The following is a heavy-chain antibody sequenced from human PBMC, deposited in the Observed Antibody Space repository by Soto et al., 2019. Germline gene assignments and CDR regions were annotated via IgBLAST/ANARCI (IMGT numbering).Heavy chain of an antibody. J-gene: IGHJ4*02. CDR1: GFTFSSYA. CDR2: ISGSGGST. V-gene: IGHV3-23*01. D-gene: IGHD3-22*01. Sequence: GGFLRLSCAASGFTFSSYAMSWVRQAPGKGLEWVSAISGSGGSTYYADSVKGRFTISRDNSKNTLYLQMNSLRAEDTAVYYCAKSLHYDSSGYPPYFDYWGQGTLVTVSS. CDR3: AKSLHYDSSGYPPYFDY.